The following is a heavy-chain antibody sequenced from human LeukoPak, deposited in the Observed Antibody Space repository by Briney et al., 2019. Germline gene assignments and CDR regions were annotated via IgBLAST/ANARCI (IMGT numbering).Heavy chain of an antibody. CDR1: GFTFSNAW. D-gene: IGHD6-13*01. J-gene: IGHJ4*02. V-gene: IGHV3-15*01. Sequence: GGSLRLSCAASGFTFSNAWMSWVRQAPGKGLEWVGRIKSKTDGGTTDYAAPVKGRFTISRDDSKNTLYLQMNSLKTEDTAVYYCTTVSSSWYLYFDYWGQGTLVTVSS. CDR2: IKSKTDGGTT. CDR3: TTVSSSWYLYFDY.